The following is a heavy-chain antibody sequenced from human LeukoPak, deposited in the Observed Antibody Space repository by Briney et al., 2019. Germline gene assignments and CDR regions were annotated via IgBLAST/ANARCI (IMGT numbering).Heavy chain of an antibody. CDR2: ISGSGGST. J-gene: IGHJ5*02. D-gene: IGHD3-3*01. CDR1: GFTFSSYA. V-gene: IGHV3-23*01. Sequence: GGSLRLSCAASGFTFSSYAMSWVRQAPGKGLEWVSAISGSGGSTYYADSVEGRFTISRDNSKNTLYLQMSSLRAEDTAVYYCAKDPRSFWSGYYITSNWFDPWGQGTLVTVSS. CDR3: AKDPRSFWSGYYITSNWFDP.